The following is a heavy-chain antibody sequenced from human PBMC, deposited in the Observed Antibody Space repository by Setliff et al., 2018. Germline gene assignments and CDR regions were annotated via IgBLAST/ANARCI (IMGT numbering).Heavy chain of an antibody. CDR3: VRERTIFGILVISGWFDP. V-gene: IGHV4-4*07. D-gene: IGHD3-3*01. CDR1: GGSISSYF. Sequence: PSETLSLTCSVSGGSISSYFWNWVRQSTERGLEWLGRLHTSGSTTYNPALNSRVTISVDTSTNQFSLRLTSLTAADTAVYFCVRERTIFGILVISGWFDPWGQGTVVTVSS. CDR2: LHTSGST. J-gene: IGHJ5*02.